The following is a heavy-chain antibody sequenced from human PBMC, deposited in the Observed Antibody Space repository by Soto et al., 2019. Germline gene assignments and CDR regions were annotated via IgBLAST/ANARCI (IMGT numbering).Heavy chain of an antibody. CDR3: ARDLGRLVPEIHRWDHGMDL. Sequence: QVQLQESGPGLVKPSGTLSLTCTVSGGSISSSNWWSWVRQPPGKGLEWIGEIYHSGSTNYNPSLKSRVTLSVDKSKKQFSLKLTSVTAAGPAVYYCARDLGRLVPEIHRWDHGMDLLGPRTTGTLPS. CDR2: IYHSGST. CDR1: GGSISSSNW. V-gene: IGHV4-4*02. J-gene: IGHJ6*02. D-gene: IGHD2-2*01.